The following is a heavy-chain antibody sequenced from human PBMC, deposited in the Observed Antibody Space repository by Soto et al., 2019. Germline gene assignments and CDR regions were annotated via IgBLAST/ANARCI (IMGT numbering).Heavy chain of an antibody. D-gene: IGHD1-26*01. CDR3: AASGSYYGGIWFDP. CDR2: IVVGSGNT. Sequence: GASVKVSCKASGFTFTSSAVQWVRQARGQRLEWRGWIVVGSGNTNYAQKFQERVTITRDMSTSTAYMELSSLRSEDTAVYYCAASGSYYGGIWFDPWGQGTLVTVSS. V-gene: IGHV1-58*01. J-gene: IGHJ5*02. CDR1: GFTFTSSA.